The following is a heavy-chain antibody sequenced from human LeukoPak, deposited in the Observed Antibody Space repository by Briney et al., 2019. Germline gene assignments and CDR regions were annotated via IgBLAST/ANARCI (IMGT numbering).Heavy chain of an antibody. Sequence: PGGSLRLSCAASGFTFSSYGMHWVRQAPGKGLEWVAFIRYDGSNKYYADSVKGRFTISRDNSKNTLYLQMNSLRAEDTAVHYCAKDLEYYYGSGPDYWGQGTLVTVSS. D-gene: IGHD3-10*01. CDR3: AKDLEYYYGSGPDY. V-gene: IGHV3-30*02. CDR2: IRYDGSNK. J-gene: IGHJ4*02. CDR1: GFTFSSYG.